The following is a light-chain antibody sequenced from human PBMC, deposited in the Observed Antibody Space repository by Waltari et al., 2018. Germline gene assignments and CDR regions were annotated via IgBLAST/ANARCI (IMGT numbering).Light chain of an antibody. CDR3: CSFAGSYTFV. CDR1: SRDVGGNHY. CDR2: DVS. Sequence: QSDLTQPRSVSGSRGQSVTISCTGTSRDVGGNHYVSWFQQHPGKVPKLLIYDVSERPSDVPDRFSGSKSANTASLTISGLQTEDEADYYCCSFAGSYTFVFGTGTRVTVL. V-gene: IGLV2-11*01. J-gene: IGLJ1*01.